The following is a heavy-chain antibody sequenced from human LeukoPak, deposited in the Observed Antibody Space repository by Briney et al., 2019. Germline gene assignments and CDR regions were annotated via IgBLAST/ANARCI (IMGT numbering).Heavy chain of an antibody. J-gene: IGHJ6*03. CDR2: ISSSSSTI. Sequence: PGGSLRLSCAASGFTFSSYSMNWVRQAPGKGLEWVSYISSSSSTIYYADSVKGRFTISRDNAKNSLYLQMNSLRDEDTAVYYCARAPIYGSGSYYFDVWGQGTTVTVSS. D-gene: IGHD3-10*01. V-gene: IGHV3-48*02. CDR3: ARAPIYGSGSYYFDV. CDR1: GFTFSSYS.